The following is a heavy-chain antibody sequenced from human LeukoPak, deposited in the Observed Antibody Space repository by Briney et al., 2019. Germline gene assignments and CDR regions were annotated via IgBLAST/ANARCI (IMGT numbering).Heavy chain of an antibody. J-gene: IGHJ6*02. CDR2: ISAYNGNT. D-gene: IGHD5-18*01. CDR3: ARDPGYSYGLIYYYYYGMDV. CDR1: GYTFTSYG. V-gene: IGHV1-18*01. Sequence: ASVKVSCKASGYTFTSYGISWVRQAPGQGLEWMGWISAYNGNTNYAQKLQGRVTMTTDTSTSTAYMELRSLRSDDTAVYYCARDPGYSYGLIYYYYYGMDVWGQGTTVTVSS.